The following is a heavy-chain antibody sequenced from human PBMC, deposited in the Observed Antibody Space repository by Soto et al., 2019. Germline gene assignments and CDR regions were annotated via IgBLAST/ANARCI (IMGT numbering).Heavy chain of an antibody. CDR2: INLRGGTT. CDR1: GYNFNQYY. CDR3: ARGPDDSDVPRWDH. D-gene: IGHD4-17*01. J-gene: IGHJ4*02. Sequence: QVQLVQSGPEVRKPGASVRLSCATSGYNFNQYYIHWVRQAPGQGLEWMGIINLRGGTTEYARKFRGRVTVTGDTSTRTAYMELSSLRSEDTAVYFCARGPDDSDVPRWDHWGQGTLITVSS. V-gene: IGHV1-46*02.